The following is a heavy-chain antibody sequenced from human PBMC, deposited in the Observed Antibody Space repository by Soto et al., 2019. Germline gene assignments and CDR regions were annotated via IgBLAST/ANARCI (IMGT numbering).Heavy chain of an antibody. D-gene: IGHD1-7*01. V-gene: IGHV4-4*02. Sequence: SETLSLTCDVSCGSFTSNNCLTCCRQPPGQGLEWIGEIYRTGSTNYNPSLKSRVTISLDKSENQFSLKVTSLTAADTAVYYCASRDPGTSVDYWGQGTLVTVSS. CDR1: CGSFTSNNC. J-gene: IGHJ4*02. CDR3: ASRDPGTSVDY. CDR2: IYRTGST.